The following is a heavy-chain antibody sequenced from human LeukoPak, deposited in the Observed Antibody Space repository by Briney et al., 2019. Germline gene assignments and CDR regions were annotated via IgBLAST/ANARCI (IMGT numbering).Heavy chain of an antibody. V-gene: IGHV3-53*01. Sequence: GGSLRLSCAASGFTVSSNYMSWVRQAPGKGLEWVSVIYSGGSTYYADSVKGRFTISRDNSKNTLYLQMNSLRAEDTAVYYCARELGRSSSTSSDYWGQGTLVTVSS. CDR3: ARELGRSSSTSSDY. D-gene: IGHD2-2*01. CDR2: IYSGGST. CDR1: GFTVSSNY. J-gene: IGHJ4*02.